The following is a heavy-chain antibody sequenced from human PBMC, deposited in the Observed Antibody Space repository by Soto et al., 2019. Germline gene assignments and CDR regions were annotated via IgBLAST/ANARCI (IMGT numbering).Heavy chain of an antibody. J-gene: IGHJ4*02. CDR2: ISYDGSNK. V-gene: IGHV3-30*18. D-gene: IGHD2-8*01. CDR1: GFTFSSYG. CDR3: AKGSSVLMNY. Sequence: QVQLVESGGGVVQPGRSLRLSCAASGFTFSSYGMHWVRQAPGKGLEWVAVISYDGSNKYYADSVKGRFTISRDNSKNTLYLQMNSLRAEDTAVYYCAKGSSVLMNYWGQGTLVTVSS.